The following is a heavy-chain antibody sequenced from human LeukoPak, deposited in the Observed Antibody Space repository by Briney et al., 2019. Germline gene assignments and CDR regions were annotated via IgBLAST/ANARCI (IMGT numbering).Heavy chain of an antibody. J-gene: IGHJ4*02. CDR2: IRHDGSIK. V-gene: IGHV3-30*02. CDR1: GFIFSTYG. CDR3: AKDPRNSSCHT. Sequence: GGSLRLSCAASGFIFSTYGMYWVRQAPGKGLEWVAFIRHDGSIKNYADSVKGRSTISRDNSKNTLYLQMNSLRAEDTAVYYCAKDPRNSSCHTWGQGTLATVSS. D-gene: IGHD6-13*01.